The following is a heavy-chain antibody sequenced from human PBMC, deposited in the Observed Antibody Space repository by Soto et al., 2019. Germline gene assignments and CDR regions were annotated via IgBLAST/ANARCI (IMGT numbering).Heavy chain of an antibody. D-gene: IGHD3-22*01. V-gene: IGHV4-30-4*01. CDR1: NGSIISGAYY. J-gene: IGHJ5*02. Sequence: PSETLSLTCTVSNGSIISGAYYWSWIRQPPGKGLEWIGYIYYSGSTYYNPSLNSRVVISIDTSKNQLSLKLSSVTAADTAVYYCASKYYYDSSGYSSWGQGTLVTVSS. CDR3: ASKYYYDSSGYSS. CDR2: IYYSGST.